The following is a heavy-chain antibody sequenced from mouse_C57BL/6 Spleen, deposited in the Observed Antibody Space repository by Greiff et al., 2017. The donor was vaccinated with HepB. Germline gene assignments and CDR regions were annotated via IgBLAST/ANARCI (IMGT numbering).Heavy chain of an antibody. J-gene: IGHJ2*01. Sequence: QVQLKQPGAELVRPGSSVKLSCKASGYTFTSYWMHWVKQRPIQGLEWIGNIDPSDSETHYNQKFKDKATLTVDKSSSTAYMQLSSLTSEDSAVYYCARAITTTCLDYWGQGTTLTVSS. CDR3: ARAITTTCLDY. CDR1: GYTFTSYW. D-gene: IGHD2-4*01. V-gene: IGHV1-52*01. CDR2: IDPSDSET.